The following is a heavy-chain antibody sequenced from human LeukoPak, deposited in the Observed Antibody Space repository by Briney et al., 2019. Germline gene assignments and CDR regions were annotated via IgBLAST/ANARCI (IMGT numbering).Heavy chain of an antibody. D-gene: IGHD5-18*01. CDR3: ARTTEGGYTYDYFYYYYMDV. J-gene: IGHJ6*03. Sequence: SETLSPTCTVSGGSISSYYWSWIRQPPGKGLEWIGYIYYSGSTNYNPSLKSRVTISVDTSKNQFSLKLSSVTAADTAVYYCARTTEGGYTYDYFYYYYMDVWGKGTTVTISS. CDR1: GGSISSYY. V-gene: IGHV4-59*01. CDR2: IYYSGST.